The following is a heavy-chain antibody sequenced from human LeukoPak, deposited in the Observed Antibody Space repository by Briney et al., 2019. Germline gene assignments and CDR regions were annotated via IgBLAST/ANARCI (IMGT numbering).Heavy chain of an antibody. J-gene: IGHJ4*02. CDR3: AKTGERDY. Sequence: PGGSLRPSCAASGFTFNKSWMSWVRQAPGKGPEWVANIKEDGTQKYYVDSVRGRFTISRDNAENSLYLQMNSLRDEDTAVYYCAKTGERDYWGRGTLVTVSS. CDR2: IKEDGTQK. V-gene: IGHV3-7*01. CDR1: GFTFNKSW. D-gene: IGHD7-27*01.